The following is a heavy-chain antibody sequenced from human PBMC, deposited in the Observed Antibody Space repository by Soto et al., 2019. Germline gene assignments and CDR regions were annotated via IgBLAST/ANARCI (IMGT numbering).Heavy chain of an antibody. J-gene: IGHJ1*01. CDR3: ARVVYYDILTGYYSPEYFQH. CDR1: GFTFSSYS. CDR2: ISSSSTI. Sequence: GGSLRLSCAASGFTFSSYSMNWVRQAPGKGLEWVSYISSSSTIYYADSVKGRFTISRDNAKNSLYLQMNSLRAEDTAVYYCARVVYYDILTGYYSPEYFQHWGQGTLVTVSS. V-gene: IGHV3-48*01. D-gene: IGHD3-9*01.